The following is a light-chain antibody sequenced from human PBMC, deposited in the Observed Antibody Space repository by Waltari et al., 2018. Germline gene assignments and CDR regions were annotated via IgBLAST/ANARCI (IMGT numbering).Light chain of an antibody. J-gene: IGLJ2*01. V-gene: IGLV1-40*01. Sequence: QSGLTQPPAVSGAPGQKVYITCLCTSPNIRTGDVLHWYQLLPGPAPKPLIYGNSNRPSGVPARFSGSKSGTSASLAITGLQAEDEADYYCQSYDSSLSGSVFGGGTKLTVL. CDR2: GNS. CDR3: QSYDSSLSGSV. CDR1: SPNIRTGDV.